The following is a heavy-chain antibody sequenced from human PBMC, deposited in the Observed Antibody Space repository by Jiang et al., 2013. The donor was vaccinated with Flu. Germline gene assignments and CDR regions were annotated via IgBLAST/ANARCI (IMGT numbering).Heavy chain of an antibody. V-gene: IGHV3-23*01. CDR3: APTLGGYCSGGSCYSGGWFDP. D-gene: IGHD2-15*01. CDR2: ISGSGGST. J-gene: IGHJ5*02. Sequence: SAISGSGGSTYYADSVKGRFTISRDNSKNTLYLQMNSLRAEDTAVYYCAPTLGGYCSGGSCYSGGWFDPWGQGTLVTVSS.